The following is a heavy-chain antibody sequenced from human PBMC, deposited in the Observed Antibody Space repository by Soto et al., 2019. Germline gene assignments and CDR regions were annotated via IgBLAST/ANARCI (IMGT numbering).Heavy chain of an antibody. CDR3: AECSFIGCYRGWCDS. CDR1: GFTFSSHS. CDR2: ISGSADTT. V-gene: IGHV3-23*01. D-gene: IGHD2-2*02. Sequence: EVQLLESGGGLVQPGGSLRLSCAASGFTFSSHSISWVRHAPGKGLEWVSAISGSADTTNYADSVKGRFTISRDNSKNTLFLEMNSVRVEDTAVYYCAECSFIGCYRGWCDSWGQGTLVTVSS. J-gene: IGHJ5*01.